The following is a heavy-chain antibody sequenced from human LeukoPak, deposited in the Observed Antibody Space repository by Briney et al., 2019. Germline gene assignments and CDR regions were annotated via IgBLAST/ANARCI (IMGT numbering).Heavy chain of an antibody. D-gene: IGHD2-2*02. J-gene: IGHJ6*03. V-gene: IGHV1-69*13. CDR3: ARACSTSCYIDYYYYMDV. Sequence: ASVKVSCKASGGTFSSYAISWVRQAPGQGLEWMGGIIPIFGTANYAQKFQGRVTITADESTSTAYMELSSLRSEDTAVYYCARACSTSCYIDYYYYMDVWGKGTTVTVSS. CDR1: GGTFSSYA. CDR2: IIPIFGTA.